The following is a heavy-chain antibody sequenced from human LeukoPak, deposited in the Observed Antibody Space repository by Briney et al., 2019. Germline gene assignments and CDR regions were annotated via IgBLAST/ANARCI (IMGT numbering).Heavy chain of an antibody. J-gene: IGHJ4*02. CDR3: AKQPFRTYYYGSGSYSPPDY. V-gene: IGHV3-33*06. D-gene: IGHD3-10*01. Sequence: PGGSLRLSCAASGFTFSSYGMHWVCQAPGKGLEWVAVIWYDGSNKYYADSVKGRFTISRDNSKNTLYLQMNSLRAEDTAVYYCAKQPFRTYYYGSGSYSPPDYWGQGTLVTVSS. CDR2: IWYDGSNK. CDR1: GFTFSSYG.